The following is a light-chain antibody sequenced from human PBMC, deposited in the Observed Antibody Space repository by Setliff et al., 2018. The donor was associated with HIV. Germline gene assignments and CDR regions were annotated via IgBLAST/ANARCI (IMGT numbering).Light chain of an antibody. J-gene: IGLJ2*01. CDR3: SSYAGTYIYVL. Sequence: QSALTQPRSVSGSPGQSVSISCTGTSSDVGAYNYVSWLQQHPGKAPKLIIYDVTKRPSGVPDRFSASKSANTASLTISGLQPEDEADYYCSSYAGTYIYVLFGGGTKVTVL. CDR2: DVT. V-gene: IGLV2-11*01. CDR1: SSDVGAYNY.